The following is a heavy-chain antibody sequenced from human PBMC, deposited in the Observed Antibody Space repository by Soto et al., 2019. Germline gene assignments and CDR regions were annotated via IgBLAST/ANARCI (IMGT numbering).Heavy chain of an antibody. Sequence: NPSETLSLTCAVSGGSISSGNWWSWVRQPPGKGLEWIGEIYHSGSTNYNPSLKSRVTISVDKSKNQFSLKLSSVTAADTAVYYCASWAGEKAAQSSWGQGTLVTVSS. CDR3: ASWAGEKAAQSS. CDR1: GGSISSGNW. V-gene: IGHV4-4*02. CDR2: IYHSGST. J-gene: IGHJ4*02. D-gene: IGHD3-10*01.